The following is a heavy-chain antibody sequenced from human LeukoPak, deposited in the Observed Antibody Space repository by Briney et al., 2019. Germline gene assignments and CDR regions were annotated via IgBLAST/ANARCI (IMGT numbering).Heavy chain of an antibody. CDR3: ARIVSSGWYRIDY. J-gene: IGHJ4*02. D-gene: IGHD6-19*01. CDR1: GFTFSSYW. V-gene: IGHV3-7*01. CDR2: IKQDGSDK. Sequence: PGGSLRLSCTASGFTFSSYWMSWVRQAPGAGLEGVANIKQDGSDKYYVDFVKGRFTISRDNPKNSLYLQMNSLRAEDTAVYFCARIVSSGWYRIDYWGQGALVTVSS.